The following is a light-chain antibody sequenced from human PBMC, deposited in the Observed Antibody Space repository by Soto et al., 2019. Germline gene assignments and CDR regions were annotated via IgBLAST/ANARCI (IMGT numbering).Light chain of an antibody. CDR2: KAS. CDR1: QRISSW. Sequence: DIQMTQSPSTLSASVGDRVTITCRASQRISSWLAWYQQKPGKAPKPLIYKASSLESGVPSTFSGSGSGTEFTLTISSLQPDDFATYYCQQYNSYPLTFGGGTKVEIK. V-gene: IGKV1-5*03. CDR3: QQYNSYPLT. J-gene: IGKJ4*01.